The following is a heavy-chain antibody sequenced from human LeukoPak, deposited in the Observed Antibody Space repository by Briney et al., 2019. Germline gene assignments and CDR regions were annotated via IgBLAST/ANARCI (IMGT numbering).Heavy chain of an antibody. CDR3: AGYSGYDSFDY. J-gene: IGHJ4*02. D-gene: IGHD5-12*01. V-gene: IGHV4-61*01. Sequence: PPETLSLTCTVSGGSVSSGSYYWSWIRQPPGKGLEWIGYIYYSGSTNYNTSLKSRVTISVDTSKNQFSLKLSSVTAADTAVYYCAGYSGYDSFDYWGQGTLVTVSS. CDR1: GGSVSSGSYY. CDR2: IYYSGST.